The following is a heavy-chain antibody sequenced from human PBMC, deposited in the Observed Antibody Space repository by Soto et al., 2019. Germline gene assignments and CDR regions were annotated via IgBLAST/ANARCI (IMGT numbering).Heavy chain of an antibody. J-gene: IGHJ5*02. D-gene: IGHD6-19*01. Sequence: GGSLRLSCVASGFSLRTYGMHWLRRAPGKXLEWVSFIWYDGTKKFYANSVKGRSTISKDNSNNILYLQMSGLRAEDTAVYYCAREVVTAVAGSVNWFDPWGQGTLVTVSS. CDR1: GFSLRTYG. CDR2: IWYDGTKK. V-gene: IGHV3-33*01. CDR3: AREVVTAVAGSVNWFDP.